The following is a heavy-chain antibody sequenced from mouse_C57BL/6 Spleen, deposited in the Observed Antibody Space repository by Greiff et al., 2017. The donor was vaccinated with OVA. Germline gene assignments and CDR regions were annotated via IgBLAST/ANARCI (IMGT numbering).Heavy chain of an antibody. D-gene: IGHD1-1*01. CDR3: ARGDYGEYYAMDY. V-gene: IGHV5-4*03. J-gene: IGHJ4*01. CDR1: GFTFSSYA. CDR2: ISDGGSYT. Sequence: EVKVVESGGGLVKPGGSLKLSCAASGFTFSSYAMSWVRQTPEKRLEWVATISDGGSYTYYPDNVKGRFTISRDNAKNNLYLQMSHLKSEDTAMYYCARGDYGEYYAMDYWGQGTSVTVSS.